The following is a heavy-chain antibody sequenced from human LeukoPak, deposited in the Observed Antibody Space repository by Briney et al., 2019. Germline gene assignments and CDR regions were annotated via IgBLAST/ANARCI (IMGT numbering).Heavy chain of an antibody. CDR2: IIPIFGTA. V-gene: IGHV1-69*05. Sequence: SVKVSCKASGGTFSSYAISWVRQAPGQGLEWMGGIIPIFGTANYAQKFQGRVTITTDESTSTAYMELSSLRSEDTAVYYCARSVSGTYYNHYYYYYMDVWGKGTTVTVSS. D-gene: IGHD3-10*01. J-gene: IGHJ6*03. CDR1: GGTFSSYA. CDR3: ARSVSGTYYNHYYYYYMDV.